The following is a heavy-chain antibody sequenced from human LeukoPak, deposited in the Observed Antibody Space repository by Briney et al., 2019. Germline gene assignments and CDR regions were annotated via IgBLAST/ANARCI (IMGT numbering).Heavy chain of an antibody. V-gene: IGHV3-7*01. D-gene: IGHD6-13*01. Sequence: PGGSLRLSCTASGFTFNDYWMTWVRQAPGKGLEWVANIKQDGSEKYYVDSVKGRFTISRDNAKNSLYLQMNSLRAEDTAVYYCAREETAAGSDWGQGTLVTVSS. CDR2: IKQDGSEK. J-gene: IGHJ4*02. CDR3: AREETAAGSD. CDR1: GFTFNDYW.